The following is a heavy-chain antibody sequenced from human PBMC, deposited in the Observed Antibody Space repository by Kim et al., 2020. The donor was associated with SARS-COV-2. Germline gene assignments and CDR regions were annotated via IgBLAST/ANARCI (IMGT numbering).Heavy chain of an antibody. D-gene: IGHD3-10*01. J-gene: IGHJ3*02. CDR3: ARDHPTTTVRGDAFDI. Sequence: KFQGRVTITADESTSTAYMELSSLRSEDTAVYYCARDHPTTTVRGDAFDIWGQGTMVTVSS. V-gene: IGHV1-69*01.